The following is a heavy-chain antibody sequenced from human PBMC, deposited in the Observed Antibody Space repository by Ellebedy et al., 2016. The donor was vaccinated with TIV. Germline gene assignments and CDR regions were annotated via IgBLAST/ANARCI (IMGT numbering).Heavy chain of an antibody. J-gene: IGHJ6*02. CDR3: AKYPTPTIAATGPEGNTPTPYGMDV. CDR1: GYSFSRYD. V-gene: IGHV1-8*01. Sequence: AASVKVSCKASGYSFSRYDINWVRQATGQGLEWMGWMNPNSGNTGYAQKFQGRVTMTRNTSLSTVYMELSRLRSEDTAVFYCAKYPTPTIAATGPEGNTPTPYGMDVWGQGTTVTVSS. CDR2: MNPNSGNT. D-gene: IGHD6-13*01.